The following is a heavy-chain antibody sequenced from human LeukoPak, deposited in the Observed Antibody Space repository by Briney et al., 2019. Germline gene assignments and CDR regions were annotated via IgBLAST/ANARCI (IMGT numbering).Heavy chain of an antibody. CDR3: ARTRYSGYDWDYYFDY. J-gene: IGHJ4*02. D-gene: IGHD5-12*01. V-gene: IGHV3-11*01. Sequence: GGSLRLSCAASGFTFSDYYMSWIRQAPGKGLEWVSYISSSGSTIYYADSVKGRFTISRDNAKNSLYLQMNSLRDEDTAAYYCARTRYSGYDWDYYFDYWGQGTLVTVSS. CDR2: ISSSGSTI. CDR1: GFTFSDYY.